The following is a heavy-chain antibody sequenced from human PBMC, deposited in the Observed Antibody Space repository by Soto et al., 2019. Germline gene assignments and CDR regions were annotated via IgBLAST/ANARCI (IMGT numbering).Heavy chain of an antibody. Sequence: EVQLVESGGGLVQPGGSLRLSCAASGFTFSSYSMNWVRQAPGKGLEWVSYISSSSSTIYYADYVKGRFTISRDNAKNSLYLQMNSLRDEYTAVYYCARDFRALLSYYFDYWGQGTLVTVSS. CDR3: ARDFRALLSYYFDY. V-gene: IGHV3-48*02. J-gene: IGHJ4*02. D-gene: IGHD2-15*01. CDR2: ISSSSSTI. CDR1: GFTFSSYS.